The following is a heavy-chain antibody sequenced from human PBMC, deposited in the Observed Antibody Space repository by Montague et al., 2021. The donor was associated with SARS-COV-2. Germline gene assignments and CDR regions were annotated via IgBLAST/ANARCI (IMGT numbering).Heavy chain of an antibody. CDR3: ARRGFDTSGYYSYFDY. V-gene: IGHV5-51*01. Sequence: QSGAEVKKPGESLKISCNGSGYSFTKYWIGWVRQMPGKGPEWMGIIYPGDSDSRYSPSFQGQVAISAAKSISTAYLQWSSLKASDTAMYYCARRGFDTSGYYSYFDYWGQGTLVTVSS. J-gene: IGHJ4*02. CDR2: IYPGDSDS. D-gene: IGHD3-22*01. CDR1: GYSFTKYW.